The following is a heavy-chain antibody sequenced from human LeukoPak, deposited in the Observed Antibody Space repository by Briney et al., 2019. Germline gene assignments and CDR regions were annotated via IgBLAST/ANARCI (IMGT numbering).Heavy chain of an antibody. CDR2: ISNSGDST. CDR3: AKAIYDFWTGGPSS. V-gene: IGHV3-23*01. D-gene: IGHD3-3*01. CDR1: GFTFSSFA. J-gene: IGHJ4*02. Sequence: GGSLRLSCAASGFTFSSFAMTWVRQAPGQGLEWVSTISNSGDSTYYADSVKSRFTISRGNSKNTLFLQMNSLRAEDTALYYCAKAIYDFWTGGPSSWGQGTLVSVSS.